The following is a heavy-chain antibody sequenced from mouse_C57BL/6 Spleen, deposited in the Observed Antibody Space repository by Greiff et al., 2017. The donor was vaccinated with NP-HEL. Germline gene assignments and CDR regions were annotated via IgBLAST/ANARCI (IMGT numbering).Heavy chain of an antibody. J-gene: IGHJ3*01. V-gene: IGHV1-18*01. CDR1: GYTFTDYN. CDR3: SREGQLRLRGNQFAY. Sequence: EVQLQQSGPELVKPGASVKIPCKASGYTFTDYNMDWVKQSHGKSLEWIGDINPNNGGTIYNQKFKGKATLTVDKSSSTAYMELRSLTSEDTAVYYCSREGQLRLRGNQFAYWGQGTLVTVTA. CDR2: INPNNGGT. D-gene: IGHD3-2*02.